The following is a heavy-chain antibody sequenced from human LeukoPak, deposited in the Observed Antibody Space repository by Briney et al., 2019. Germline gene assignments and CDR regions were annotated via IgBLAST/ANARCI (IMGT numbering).Heavy chain of an antibody. V-gene: IGHV3-21*04. Sequence: AGGSLRLSCAASGFTFSSHTMNWVRQAPGKGLEWVSSISSGSTYTYYADSVKGRFTISRDNSKNTLYLQMNSLRAEDTAVYYCATKGVDTAMVLLYYYYYGMDVWGQGTTVTVSS. CDR3: ATKGVDTAMVLLYYYYYGMDV. CDR2: ISSGSTYT. D-gene: IGHD5-18*01. CDR1: GFTFSSHT. J-gene: IGHJ6*02.